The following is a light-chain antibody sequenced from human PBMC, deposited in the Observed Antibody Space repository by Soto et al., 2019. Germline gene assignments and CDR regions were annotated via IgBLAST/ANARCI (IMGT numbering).Light chain of an antibody. CDR3: QQYNNWPPH. V-gene: IGKV3-15*01. CDR2: DVS. Sequence: EMVLAQSPGTLSFSPGERAALSCRGSQSVSSSYLGWYQQKPGQPPRLLIHDVSIRATGIPARFNGSGSGTEFTLPISSLQSEDFAVYYCQQYNNWPPHFGQGTRLETK. CDR1: QSVSSSY. J-gene: IGKJ5*01.